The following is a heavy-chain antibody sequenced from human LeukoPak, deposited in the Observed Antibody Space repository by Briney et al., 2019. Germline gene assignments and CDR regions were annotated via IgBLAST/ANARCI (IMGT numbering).Heavy chain of an antibody. CDR2: INWNGGST. V-gene: IGHV3-20*04. D-gene: IGHD3-22*01. J-gene: IGHJ4*02. Sequence: GGSLRLSCAASGFTFDDCGMSWVRQAPGKGLEWVSGINWNGGSTGYADSVKGRFTISRDNAKNSLYLQMNSLRAEDTALYYCARGPTRGYYDSSGRVYYFDYWGQGTLVTVSS. CDR3: ARGPTRGYYDSSGRVYYFDY. CDR1: GFTFDDCG.